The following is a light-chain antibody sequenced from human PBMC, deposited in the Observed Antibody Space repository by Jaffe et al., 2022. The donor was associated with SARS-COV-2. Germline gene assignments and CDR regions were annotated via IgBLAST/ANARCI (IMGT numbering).Light chain of an antibody. CDR3: QVWDSFSDWI. Sequence: SYVLTQPPSLSVAPGKTARITCGGDNIETKRVHWYQQKPGQAPVLVVFHDSDRPSGIPERFSGSNSGNTATLTISRVEAGDEAAYYCQVWDSFSDWIFGGGTKLTV. V-gene: IGLV3-21*03. CDR1: NIETKR. J-gene: IGLJ2*01. CDR2: HDS.